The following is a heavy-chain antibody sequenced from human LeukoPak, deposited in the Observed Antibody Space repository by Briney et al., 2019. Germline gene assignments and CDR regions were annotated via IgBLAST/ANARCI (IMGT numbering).Heavy chain of an antibody. CDR3: ARGYDSSGYYSS. Sequence: SQTLSLTCTVSGGSISSGGYYWSWIRQHPGKGLEWIGYIYYSGSTYYNPSLKSRVTISVDTSKNQFSLKLSSVTAADTAVYYCARGYDSSGYYSSWGQGTLVTASS. CDR1: GGSISSGGYY. J-gene: IGHJ5*02. D-gene: IGHD3-22*01. CDR2: IYYSGST. V-gene: IGHV4-31*03.